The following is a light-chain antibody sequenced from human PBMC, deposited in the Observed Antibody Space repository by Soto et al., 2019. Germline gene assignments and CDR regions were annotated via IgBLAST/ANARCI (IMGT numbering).Light chain of an antibody. CDR3: QVWETSSGIAV. Sequence: SYILTQTPSVSVAPGQTARITCGGNNIGTETVHWYQQRPGQAPVLVVYDDSDRPSGIPERFSGSNSGNTATLTISRVEAGDEADYYCQVWETSSGIAVFGGGTKVTVL. J-gene: IGLJ2*01. CDR2: DDS. CDR1: NIGTET. V-gene: IGLV3-21*02.